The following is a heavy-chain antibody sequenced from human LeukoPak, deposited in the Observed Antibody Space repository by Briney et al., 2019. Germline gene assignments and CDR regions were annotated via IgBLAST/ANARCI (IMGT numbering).Heavy chain of an antibody. Sequence: GGSLRLSCAASGFTFSSYAMSWVRQAPGKGLEWVSAISGSGGSTYYADSVKGRFTISRDNSKNTLYLQMNSLRAEDTAVYYCAKADRAMTTVTTNGYWGQGTLVTVSS. J-gene: IGHJ4*02. CDR2: ISGSGGST. V-gene: IGHV3-23*01. D-gene: IGHD4-17*01. CDR3: AKADRAMTTVTTNGY. CDR1: GFTFSSYA.